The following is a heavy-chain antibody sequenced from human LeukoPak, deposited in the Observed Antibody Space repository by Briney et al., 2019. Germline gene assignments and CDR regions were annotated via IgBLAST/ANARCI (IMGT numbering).Heavy chain of an antibody. CDR2: MSPNSGNT. J-gene: IGHJ4*02. Sequence: ASVKVSCKASGYTFTSYDINWVRQATGQGLEWMGWMSPNSGNTGYAQKFQGRVTMTRNTSISTAYMELSSLRSEDTAVYYCARGLSNQYYDFWSGYYPFDYWGQGTLVTVSS. CDR1: GYTFTSYD. V-gene: IGHV1-8*01. CDR3: ARGLSNQYYDFWSGYYPFDY. D-gene: IGHD3-3*01.